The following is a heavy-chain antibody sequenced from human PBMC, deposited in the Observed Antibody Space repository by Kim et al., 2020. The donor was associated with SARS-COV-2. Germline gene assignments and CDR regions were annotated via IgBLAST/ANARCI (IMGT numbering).Heavy chain of an antibody. V-gene: IGHV3-64D*09. CDR3: VKDGGAYIVAMTEPFDY. CDR2: ISSNGGST. J-gene: IGHJ4*02. CDR1: GFTFSSYA. D-gene: IGHD5-12*01. Sequence: GGSLRLSCSASGFTFSSYAMHWVRQAPGKGLEYVSAISSNGGSTYYADSVKGRFTISRDNSKNTLYLQMSSLRAEDTAVYYCVKDGGAYIVAMTEPFDYWGQGTLVTVSS.